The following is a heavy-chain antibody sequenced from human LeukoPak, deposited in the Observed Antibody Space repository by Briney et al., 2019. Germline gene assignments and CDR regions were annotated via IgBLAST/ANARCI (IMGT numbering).Heavy chain of an antibody. D-gene: IGHD3-10*01. Sequence: PGGSLRLSCAASGFTLSDYHMNWVRQAPGKGLEWLSSITTISHYIYYAGAVRGRFTISRDNAKNPLYLQMNSLRGEDTAVYYCARSGGPGTYHQLRYSWFDPWGQGTLVTVSS. CDR3: ARSGGPGTYHQLRYSWFDP. V-gene: IGHV3-21*01. J-gene: IGHJ5*02. CDR2: ITTISHYI. CDR1: GFTLSDYH.